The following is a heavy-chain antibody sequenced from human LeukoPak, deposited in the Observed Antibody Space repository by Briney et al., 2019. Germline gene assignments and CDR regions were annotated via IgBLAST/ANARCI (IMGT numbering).Heavy chain of an antibody. D-gene: IGHD3-22*01. CDR2: ISGSGGST. V-gene: IGHV3-23*01. J-gene: IGHJ4*02. Sequence: GGSLRLSCAASGFTFSSYAMSWVRQAPGTGLEWVSAISGSGGSTYYADSVKGRFTISRDNSKNTLYLQMNSLRAEDTAVYYCAKDILRYDSSGYYYVGMFDYWGQGTLVTVSS. CDR3: AKDILRYDSSGYYYVGMFDY. CDR1: GFTFSSYA.